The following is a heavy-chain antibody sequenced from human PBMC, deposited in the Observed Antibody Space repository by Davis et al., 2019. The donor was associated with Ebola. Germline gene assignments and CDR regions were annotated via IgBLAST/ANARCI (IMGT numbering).Heavy chain of an antibody. V-gene: IGHV1-2*02. D-gene: IGHD5-18*01. Sequence: ASVKVSCKASGYTFTGYYMHWVRQAPGQGLEWMGWINPNSGGTNYAQKFQGRVTMTRDTSISTAYMELSRLRSDDTAVYYCAREVGYSYDHFDYWGQGTLVTVSS. CDR1: GYTFTGYY. J-gene: IGHJ4*02. CDR2: INPNSGGT. CDR3: AREVGYSYDHFDY.